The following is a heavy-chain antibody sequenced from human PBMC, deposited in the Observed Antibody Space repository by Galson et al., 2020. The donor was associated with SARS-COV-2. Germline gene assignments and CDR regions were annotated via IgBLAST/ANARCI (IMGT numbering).Heavy chain of an antibody. V-gene: IGHV4-34*01. D-gene: IGHD6-19*01. CDR1: GGSFSNYY. J-gene: IGHJ6*02. CDR2: INQSGSS. CDR3: AKGRGVAGRKGHYYGMDV. Sequence: SQASETLSLTCIVDGGSFSNYYWSWVRQSPGKGLEWVGEINQSGSSNHNPSLKSRLTISVDTSKRHVPLNLRSVTAADAAVYFCAKGRGVAGRKGHYYGMDVWGQGTTVTVS.